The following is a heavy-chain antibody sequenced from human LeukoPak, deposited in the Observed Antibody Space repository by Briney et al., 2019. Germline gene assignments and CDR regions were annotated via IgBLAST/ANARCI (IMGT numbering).Heavy chain of an antibody. CDR2: ISNDGRNK. CDR3: ARVHSISWGGDY. J-gene: IGHJ4*02. V-gene: IGHV3-30*04. D-gene: IGHD2-2*01. Sequence: GGSLRLSCAASGFTFSNYAMHWVRRAPGKGLEWVGLISNDGRNKYYADSVKGRFTISKDNSKNTLYLELNSLRTEDTGVYYCARVHSISWGGDYWGQGTLVTVSS. CDR1: GFTFSNYA.